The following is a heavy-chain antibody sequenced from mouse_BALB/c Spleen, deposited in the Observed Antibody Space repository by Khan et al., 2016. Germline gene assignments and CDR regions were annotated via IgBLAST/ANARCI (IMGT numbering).Heavy chain of an antibody. V-gene: IGHV3-1*02. CDR2: IHYSGST. J-gene: IGHJ3*01. CDR1: GYSITSGYS. Sequence: EVQLVESGPDLVKPSQSLSLTCTVTGYSITSGYSCHWIRQFPGNKLEWMGYIHYSGSTNYNPSLKSRISIPRDTSKNHFFLQLNSVTTEDTATYYCARDYYGWFAYWGQGTLVTVSA. D-gene: IGHD1-1*01. CDR3: ARDYYGWFAY.